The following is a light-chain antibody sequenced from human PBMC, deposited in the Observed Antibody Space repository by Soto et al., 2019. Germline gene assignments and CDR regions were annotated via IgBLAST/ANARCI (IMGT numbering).Light chain of an antibody. CDR3: QQSYSTPLFT. CDR2: AAS. Sequence: DIQMTQSPSSLSASVGDRVTITCRASQSISSYLNWYQQKPGKAPKLLIYAASSLQSGVASRFSGSGSGTDFTLTISSLQPEDFATYDCQQSYSTPLFTFGPGTKVDIK. V-gene: IGKV1-39*01. CDR1: QSISSY. J-gene: IGKJ3*01.